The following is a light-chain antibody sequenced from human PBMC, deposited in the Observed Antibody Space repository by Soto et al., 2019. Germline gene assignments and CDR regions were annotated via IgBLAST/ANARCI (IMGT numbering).Light chain of an antibody. CDR1: SSDVGAYNY. CDR2: EVT. V-gene: IGLV2-8*01. CDR3: SSFASSNTWV. Sequence: QSALTQPPSASGSPGQSVTISCTGTSSDVGAYNYVSWYQQHAGKAPKLVIYEVTKRPSGVPDLFSGSKSANTASLTVSGLQAEDEADYYCSSFASSNTWVFGGGTKVTVL. J-gene: IGLJ3*02.